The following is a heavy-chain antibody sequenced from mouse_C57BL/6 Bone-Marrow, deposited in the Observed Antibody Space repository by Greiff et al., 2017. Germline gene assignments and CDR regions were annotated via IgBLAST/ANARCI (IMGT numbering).Heavy chain of an antibody. J-gene: IGHJ2*01. D-gene: IGHD1-1*01. CDR2: IYPGSGST. V-gene: IGHV1-55*01. CDR3: ARKGDYYGSSFDY. CDR1: GYTFTSYW. Sequence: QVHVKQPGAELVKPGASVKMSCKASGYTFTSYWITWVKQRPGQGLEWIGDIYPGSGSTNYNEKFKSKATLTVDTSSSTAYMQLSSLTSEDSAVYYCARKGDYYGSSFDYWGQGTTLTVSS.